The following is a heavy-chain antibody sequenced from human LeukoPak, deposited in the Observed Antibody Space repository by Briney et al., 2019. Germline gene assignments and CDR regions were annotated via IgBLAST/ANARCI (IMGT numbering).Heavy chain of an antibody. Sequence: SETLSLTCAVYGGSFSGYYWSWIRQHPGKGLEWIGYIYYSGSTYYNPSLKSRVTISVDTSKNQFSLKLSSVTAADTAVYYCARVVDKRDAFDIWGQGTMVTVSS. V-gene: IGHV4-31*11. CDR3: ARVVDKRDAFDI. CDR1: GGSFSGYY. D-gene: IGHD5-12*01. CDR2: IYYSGST. J-gene: IGHJ3*02.